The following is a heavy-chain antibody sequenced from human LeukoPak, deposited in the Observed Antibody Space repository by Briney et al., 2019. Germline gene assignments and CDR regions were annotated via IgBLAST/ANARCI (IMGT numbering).Heavy chain of an antibody. CDR2: IYHSGST. CDR1: GYSISSGYY. J-gene: IGHJ4*02. D-gene: IGHD1-26*01. V-gene: IGHV4-38-2*01. Sequence: SETLSLTCAVSGYSISSGYYWGWIRQPPGKGLEWIGSIYHSGSTYYNPSLKSRVTISVDTSKNQFSLKLSSVTAADTAVYYCARPRSGSYYYFDYWGQGTLVTVSS. CDR3: ARPRSGSYYYFDY.